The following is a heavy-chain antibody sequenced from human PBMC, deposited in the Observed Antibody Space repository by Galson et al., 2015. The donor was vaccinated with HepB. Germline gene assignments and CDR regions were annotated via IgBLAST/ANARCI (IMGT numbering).Heavy chain of an antibody. CDR1: GFTFSNYA. D-gene: IGHD1-1*01. J-gene: IGHJ4*02. CDR3: AKLAGSTGWNDQVDD. V-gene: IGHV3-23*01. CDR2: ISGSGAAT. Sequence: SLRLSCAASGFTFSNYAMSWVRQAPGKGLEWVSTISGSGAATYYADSVRGQFTISRDNSKNTLYLQMNSLRAEGTAVYFCAKLAGSTGWNDQVDDWGQGTLVTVSS.